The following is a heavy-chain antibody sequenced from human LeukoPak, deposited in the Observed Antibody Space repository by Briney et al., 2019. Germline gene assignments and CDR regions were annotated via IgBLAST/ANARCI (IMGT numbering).Heavy chain of an antibody. V-gene: IGHV4-39*01. D-gene: IGHD5-18*01. CDR1: GGSISSSSYY. CDR2: IYYSGST. CDR3: ANIGIQLWLSDY. J-gene: IGHJ4*02. Sequence: KPTETLPLTCTVSGGSISSSSYYWGWIRQPPGKGLEWIGSIYYSGSTYYNPSLKSRVTISVDTSKNQFSLKLSSVTAADTAVYYCANIGIQLWLSDYWGQGTLVTVSS.